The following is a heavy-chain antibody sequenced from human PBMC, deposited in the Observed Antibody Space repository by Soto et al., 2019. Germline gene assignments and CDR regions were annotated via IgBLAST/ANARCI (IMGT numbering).Heavy chain of an antibody. CDR2: ISGSGGST. V-gene: IGHV3-23*01. CDR3: AKKGSSGLTGCFDY. Sequence: EVQLLESGGGLVQPGGSLRLSCAASGFTFSSYAMSWVRQAPGKGLEWVSAISGSGGSTYYADSVKGRFTISRDNSKNTLYLQMNRLRAEETAVYYCAKKGSSGLTGCFDYWGQGTLVTVSS. J-gene: IGHJ4*02. CDR1: GFTFSSYA. D-gene: IGHD6-19*01.